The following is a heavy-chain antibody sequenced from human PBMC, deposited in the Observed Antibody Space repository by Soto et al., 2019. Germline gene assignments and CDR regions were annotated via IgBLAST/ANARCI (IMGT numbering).Heavy chain of an antibody. CDR1: GYMFTNYY. CDR3: ARESKKWPDF. CDR2: INPRGGST. J-gene: IGHJ4*02. D-gene: IGHD5-12*01. Sequence: GASVKVSCKAPGYMFTNYYMHWLRQAPGQGPQWMGIINPRGGSTSYAQKFQGRVTMTTDTSTSTAYMELRNLRSDDTAVYYCARESKKWPDFWGPGTLVTVSS. V-gene: IGHV1-46*01.